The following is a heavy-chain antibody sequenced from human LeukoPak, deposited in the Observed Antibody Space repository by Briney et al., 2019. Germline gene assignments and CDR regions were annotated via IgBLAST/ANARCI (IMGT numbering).Heavy chain of an antibody. D-gene: IGHD1-26*01. V-gene: IGHV1-18*01. J-gene: IGHJ6*03. Sequence: GASVKVSCKASGYTFTSYGISWVRQAPGQGLEWMGWISAYNGNTNYAQKLQGRVTMTTDTSTSTAYMELRSLRSDDTAVYYCARVGATSWYYYYYYMDVWGKGTTATVSS. CDR2: ISAYNGNT. CDR1: GYTFTSYG. CDR3: ARVGATSWYYYYYYMDV.